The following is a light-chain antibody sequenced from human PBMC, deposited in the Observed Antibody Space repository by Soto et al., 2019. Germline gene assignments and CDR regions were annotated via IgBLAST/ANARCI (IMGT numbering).Light chain of an antibody. J-gene: IGLJ1*01. CDR3: QSYDSSPSGYV. Sequence: QSVLTQPPSVSGAPGQRVTISCTGSSSNIGAGYDVHWYQQLPGTAPKLLIYANINRPAGVPDRFPGSKSGTSASLAITGLQAEDEADYYCQSYDSSPSGYVFGTGTKLTVL. CDR2: ANI. V-gene: IGLV1-40*01. CDR1: SSNIGAGYD.